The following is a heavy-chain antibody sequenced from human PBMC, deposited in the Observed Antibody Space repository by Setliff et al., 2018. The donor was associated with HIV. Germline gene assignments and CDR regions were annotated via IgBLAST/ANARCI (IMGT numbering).Heavy chain of an antibody. V-gene: IGHV4-4*07. CDR2: IYSSGST. Sequence: LYLTCTVSGVSISSYYWSWIRQPAGKGLEWIGRIYSSGSTNYNPSLKSRVTMSVDTSKHQFSLKLSSVTAADTAVYYCARGDSGSYYTYWGQGTLVTVSS. CDR1: GVSISSYY. D-gene: IGHD1-26*01. J-gene: IGHJ4*02. CDR3: ARGDSGSYYTY.